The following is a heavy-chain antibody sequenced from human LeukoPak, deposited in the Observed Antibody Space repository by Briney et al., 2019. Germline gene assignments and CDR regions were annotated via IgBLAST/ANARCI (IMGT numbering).Heavy chain of an antibody. J-gene: IGHJ4*02. CDR1: GGSFSGYY. Sequence: SETLSLTCAVYGGSFSGYYWSWIRQPPGKGLEWIGEINHSGSTNYNPSLKSRVTISVDTSKNQFSLKLSSVTAADTAVYYCARISGFGEFHFDYWGQGTPVTVSS. D-gene: IGHD3-10*01. V-gene: IGHV4-34*01. CDR2: INHSGST. CDR3: ARISGFGEFHFDY.